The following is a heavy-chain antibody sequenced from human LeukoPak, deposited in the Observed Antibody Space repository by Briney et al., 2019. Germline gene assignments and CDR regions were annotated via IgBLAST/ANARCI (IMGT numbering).Heavy chain of an antibody. CDR3: AKDNRAYSSSWYGDGY. CDR2: IYSSGYP. D-gene: IGHD6-13*01. V-gene: IGHV3-53*01. J-gene: IGHJ4*02. Sequence: TGGSLRLSCAAAGFSVSSNYMSWVRQAPGKGLEWVSVIYSSGYPYYADSVQGRFAISRDESKNMVYLQMNGLRAEDTAVYYCAKDNRAYSSSWYGDGYWGQGTLVTVSS. CDR1: GFSVSSNY.